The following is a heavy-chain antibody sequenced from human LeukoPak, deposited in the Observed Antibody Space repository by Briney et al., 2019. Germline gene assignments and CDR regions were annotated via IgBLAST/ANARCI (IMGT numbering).Heavy chain of an antibody. V-gene: IGHV3-74*01. J-gene: IGHJ4*02. CDR2: INSVGSSP. CDR3: ARGYCSSTSCLTPFDY. CDR1: GFTFSRYW. D-gene: IGHD2-2*01. Sequence: GGSLRLSCAASGFTFSRYWMHWVRQAPGKGLVWVSRINSVGSSPSYAASVNDRFTTSRDNAKNTLDLQMNNLRAEDTAVYYCARGYCSSTSCLTPFDYWDQGTLATVSS.